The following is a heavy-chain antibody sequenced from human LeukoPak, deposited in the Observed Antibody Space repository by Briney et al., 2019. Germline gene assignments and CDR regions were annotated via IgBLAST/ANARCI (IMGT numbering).Heavy chain of an antibody. CDR3: ATDLIAAAGKIGWFDP. V-gene: IGHV1-24*01. Sequence: ASVKVSCKVSGYTLTELSMHWVRQAPGKGLEWMGGFDPEDGETIYAQKFQGRVTMTEDTSTDTAYMELSSLRSEDTAVYYCATDLIAAAGKIGWFDPWGQGTLVTVSS. CDR2: FDPEDGET. J-gene: IGHJ5*02. D-gene: IGHD6-13*01. CDR1: GYTLTELS.